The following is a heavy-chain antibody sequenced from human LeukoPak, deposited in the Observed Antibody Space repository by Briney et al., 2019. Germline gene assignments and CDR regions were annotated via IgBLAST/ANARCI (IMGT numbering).Heavy chain of an antibody. CDR2: IYYSGST. V-gene: IGHV4-59*12. Sequence: SETLSLTCTVSGGSISNYYWSWIRQPPGKRLEWIGYIYYSGSTNYNPSLKSRVTMSEDTSKNQFSLKLSSVTAADTAVYYCARDSSNYDYWGQGTLVTVSS. D-gene: IGHD4-11*01. J-gene: IGHJ4*02. CDR3: ARDSSNYDY. CDR1: GGSISNYY.